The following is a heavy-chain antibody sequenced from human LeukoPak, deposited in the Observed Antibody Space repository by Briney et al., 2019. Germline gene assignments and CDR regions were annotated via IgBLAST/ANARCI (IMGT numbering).Heavy chain of an antibody. V-gene: IGHV1-2*02. CDR2: INPNSGGT. CDR1: GYTFTGYY. CDR3: ARDLSPHFWSGSNRAVFAFDI. D-gene: IGHD3-3*02. J-gene: IGHJ3*02. Sequence: GASVKVSCKASGYTFTGYYMHWVRQAPGQGLEWMGWINPNSGGTNYAQKFQGRVTMSVDTSKNQFSLKLSSVTAADTAVYYCARDLSPHFWSGSNRAVFAFDIWGQGTMVTVSS.